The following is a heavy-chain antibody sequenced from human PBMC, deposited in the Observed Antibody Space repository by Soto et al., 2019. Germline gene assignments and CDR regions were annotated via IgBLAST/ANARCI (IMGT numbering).Heavy chain of an antibody. CDR2: IIPIFGTA. J-gene: IGHJ6*02. D-gene: IGHD5-18*01. CDR3: ARARLAVDTAMVSKYYGMDV. CDR1: GYTFTSYG. V-gene: IGHV1-69*06. Sequence: GASVKGSFKASGYTFTSYGISWVRQAPGQGLEWMGGIIPIFGTANYAQKFQGRVTITADKSTSTAYMELSSLRSEDTAVYYCARARLAVDTAMVSKYYGMDVWGPGTTVTVSS.